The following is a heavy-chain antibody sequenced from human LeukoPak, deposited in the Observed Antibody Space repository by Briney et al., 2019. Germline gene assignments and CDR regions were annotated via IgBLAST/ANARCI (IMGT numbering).Heavy chain of an antibody. CDR2: IYYSGST. CDR1: GGSISSYY. D-gene: IGHD6-19*01. V-gene: IGHV4-59*01. J-gene: IGHJ4*02. CDR3: ARDSPDSSGCFDY. Sequence: SETLSLTCTVSGGSISSYYWSWIRQPPGKGLEWIGYIYYSGSTNYNPSLKSRVTISVDTSKNQFSLKLSSVTAADTAVYYCARDSPDSSGCFDYWGQGTLVTVSS.